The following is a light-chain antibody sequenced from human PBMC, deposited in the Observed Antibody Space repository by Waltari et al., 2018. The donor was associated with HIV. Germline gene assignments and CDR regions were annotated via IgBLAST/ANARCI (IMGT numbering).Light chain of an antibody. V-gene: IGLV1-44*01. CDR1: SSNIGSNT. CDR2: SNN. J-gene: IGLJ2*01. Sequence: QSVLTQAPSASGTPGQTVTISCSGSSSNIGSNTVNWFPQFPGTAPKLLIYSNNQGPSGVPDRFSGSKSGTSAALAISGLQSEDGADYYCAAWDDSLNGHVVFGGGTKLTVL. CDR3: AAWDDSLNGHVV.